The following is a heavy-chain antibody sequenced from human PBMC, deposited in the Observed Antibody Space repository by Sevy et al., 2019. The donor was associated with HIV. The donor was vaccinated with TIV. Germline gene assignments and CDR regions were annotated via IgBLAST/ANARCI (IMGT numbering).Heavy chain of an antibody. CDR1: GFTFSGYY. D-gene: IGHD7-27*01. CDR3: ARVGIGLTGGGLGAFDI. J-gene: IGHJ3*02. Sequence: GGSLRLSCVASGFTFSGYYMSWIRQAPGKGLEWVSYITGSGTTINYGDSVKGRFIISRDNAKKSLFLQMSTLRAEDTAVYYCARVGIGLTGGGLGAFDIWGQGTKVTVSS. CDR2: ITGSGTTI. V-gene: IGHV3-11*01.